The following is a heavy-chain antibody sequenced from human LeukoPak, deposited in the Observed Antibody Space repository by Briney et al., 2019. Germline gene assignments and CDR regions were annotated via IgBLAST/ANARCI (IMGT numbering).Heavy chain of an antibody. D-gene: IGHD3-10*01. CDR1: GFTFSSYW. V-gene: IGHV3-74*01. CDR3: ARAGFTFSDYFGSFFDY. J-gene: IGHJ4*02. Sequence: PGRSLRLSCAASGFTFSSYWMHWVRQAPGKGLVWVSRINSDGSSTSYADSVKGRFTISRDNAKNTLYLQMNSLRAEDTAVYYCARAGFTFSDYFGSFFDYWGQGTLVTVSS. CDR2: INSDGSST.